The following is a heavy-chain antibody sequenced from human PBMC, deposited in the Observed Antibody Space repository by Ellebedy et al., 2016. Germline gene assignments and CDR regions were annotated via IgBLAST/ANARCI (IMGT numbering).Heavy chain of an antibody. Sequence: SETLSLXXTVSGGSISSGSYYWSWIRQPAGKGLEWIGRIYTSGSTNYNPSLKSRVTMSVDTSKNQFSLKLSSVTAADTAVYYCARGYDFWSGYGGGNWFDPWGQGTLVTVSS. CDR2: IYTSGST. V-gene: IGHV4-61*02. CDR3: ARGYDFWSGYGGGNWFDP. D-gene: IGHD3-3*01. J-gene: IGHJ5*02. CDR1: GGSISSGSYY.